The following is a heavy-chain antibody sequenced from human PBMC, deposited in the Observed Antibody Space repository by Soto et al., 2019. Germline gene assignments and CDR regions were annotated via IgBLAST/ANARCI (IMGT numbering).Heavy chain of an antibody. Sequence: SETLSLTCTVSGGSISSGDYYWSWIRQPPGKGLEWIGYIYYSGSTYYNPSLKSRVTISVDTSKNQFSLKLSSVTAADTAVYYCARSPLYCISTSCRYFDYWGQGTLVTVSS. CDR3: ARSPLYCISTSCRYFDY. J-gene: IGHJ4*02. D-gene: IGHD2-2*01. CDR1: GGSISSGDYY. CDR2: IYYSGST. V-gene: IGHV4-30-4*01.